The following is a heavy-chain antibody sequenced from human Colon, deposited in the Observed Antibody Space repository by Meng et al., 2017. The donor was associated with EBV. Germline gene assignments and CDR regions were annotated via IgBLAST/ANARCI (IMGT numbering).Heavy chain of an antibody. D-gene: IGHD3-22*01. CDR1: GGSISRSDW. V-gene: IGHV4-4*02. CDR3: ASSDYYRSDN. J-gene: IGHJ4*02. Sequence: VQLQESGPGLVKPSETLFLTCAVSGGSISRSDWWGWVRQPPGKGLEWIGETSHSGSTDYSPSLKSRVTISLDKSKNQLSLKLNSVTAADTAVYYCASSDYYRSDNWGQGTLFTVSS. CDR2: TSHSGST.